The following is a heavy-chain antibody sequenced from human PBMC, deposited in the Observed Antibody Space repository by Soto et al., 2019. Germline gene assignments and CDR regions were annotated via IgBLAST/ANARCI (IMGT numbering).Heavy chain of an antibody. J-gene: IGHJ6*02. V-gene: IGHV4-31*03. CDR1: GGSISSGGYY. Sequence: QVQLQESGPGLVKPSQTLSLTCTVSGGSISSGGYYWSWIRQHPGKGLEWIGYIYYSGSTYYNPSLKSRVTISVDTSKNQFSLKLSSVTAADTAVYYCARVQLWGCSSTSCSTYYYYYGMDVWGQGTTVTVSS. D-gene: IGHD2-2*01. CDR2: IYYSGST. CDR3: ARVQLWGCSSTSCSTYYYYYGMDV.